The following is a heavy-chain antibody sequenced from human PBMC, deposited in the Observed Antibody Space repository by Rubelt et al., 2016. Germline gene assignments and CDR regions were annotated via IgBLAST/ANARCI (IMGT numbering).Heavy chain of an antibody. D-gene: IGHD6-19*01. CDR2: IYYSGIT. CDR3: AGIAVAGTGNWYLDL. Sequence: QLQLQESGPGLVKPSETLSLTCIVSGASISSSSYYWGWIRQPPGKGLEWIGYIYYSGITNYNPSRVCRLTISVDTSKNQFSRILSSVTAAATAVYFCAGIAVAGTGNWYLDLWGRGTLVTVSS. J-gene: IGHJ2*01. V-gene: IGHV4-61*05. CDR1: GASISSSSYY.